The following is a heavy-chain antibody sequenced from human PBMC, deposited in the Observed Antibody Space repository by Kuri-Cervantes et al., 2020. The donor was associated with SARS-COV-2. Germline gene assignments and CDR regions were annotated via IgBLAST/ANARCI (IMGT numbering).Heavy chain of an antibody. D-gene: IGHD3-10*01. CDR3: AGTKRGKTYFDY. Sequence: GESLKISCAASGFTFSSYAMHWVRQAPGKGLEWVSVIYSGDNTEYADSVKGRFTISRDNSKNTMYLQMNCLRAEDTAVYYCAGTKRGKTYFDYWGQGTLVTVSS. J-gene: IGHJ4*02. CDR2: IYSGDNT. V-gene: IGHV3-66*02. CDR1: GFTFSSYA.